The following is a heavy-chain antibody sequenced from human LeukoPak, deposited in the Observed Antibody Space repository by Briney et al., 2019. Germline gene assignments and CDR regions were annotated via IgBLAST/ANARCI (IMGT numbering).Heavy chain of an antibody. D-gene: IGHD2-2*01. CDR2: MNPNSGNT. CDR3: ARVWVSRDIVVVPAAEYYYYYYGMDV. CDR1: GYTFTSYD. Sequence: ASVKVSCKASGYTFTSYDINWVRQATGQGLEWMGWMNPNSGNTGYAQKFQGRVTMTRNTSISTAYMELSSLRSEDTAVYYCARVWVSRDIVVVPAAEYYYYYYGMDVWGQETTVTVSS. J-gene: IGHJ6*02. V-gene: IGHV1-8*01.